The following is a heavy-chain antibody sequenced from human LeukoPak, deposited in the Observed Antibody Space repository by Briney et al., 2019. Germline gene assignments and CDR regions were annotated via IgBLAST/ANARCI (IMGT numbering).Heavy chain of an antibody. CDR3: ARGFVVVVTAIIDY. CDR2: IGTAGDT. V-gene: IGHV3-13*01. Sequence: PGGSLRLSCAASGFTFSSYDMHWVRQATGKGLEWVSAIGTAGDTYYPGSVKGRFTISRDNSKNTLNLQMNSLRAEDTAVYYCARGFVVVVTAIIDYWGQGTLVTVSS. D-gene: IGHD2-21*02. CDR1: GFTFSSYD. J-gene: IGHJ4*02.